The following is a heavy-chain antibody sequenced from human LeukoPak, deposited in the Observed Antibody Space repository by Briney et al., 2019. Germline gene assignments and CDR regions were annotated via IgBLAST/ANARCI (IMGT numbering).Heavy chain of an antibody. CDR2: ISAYNGNT. D-gene: IGHD3-10*01. V-gene: IGHV1-18*04. J-gene: IGHJ4*02. CDR1: GYRFTSYY. CDR3: ARDQVGYGSGIDY. Sequence: ASVKVSCKASGYRFTSYYMHWVRQAPGQGLEWMGWISAYNGNTNYAQKLQGRVTMTTDTSTSTAYMELRSLRSDDTAVYYCARDQVGYGSGIDYWGQGTLVTVSS.